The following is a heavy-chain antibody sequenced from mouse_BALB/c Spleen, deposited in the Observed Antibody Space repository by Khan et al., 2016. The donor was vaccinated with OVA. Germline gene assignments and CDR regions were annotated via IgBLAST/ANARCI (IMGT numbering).Heavy chain of an antibody. Sequence: EVQLQESGPELMKPGASVKISCKASGYSFTTYYLHWVMQSHGESLEWIGYVDPFSGGTTYNQKFKGKATLTVEKSSSTAYMHLSNLSSEDSAVYYCTRHDYVAWFTYWGPGPLVTVSA. J-gene: IGHJ3*01. CDR1: GYSFTTYY. CDR2: VDPFSGGT. CDR3: TRHDYVAWFTY. D-gene: IGHD2-4*01. V-gene: IGHV1S135*01.